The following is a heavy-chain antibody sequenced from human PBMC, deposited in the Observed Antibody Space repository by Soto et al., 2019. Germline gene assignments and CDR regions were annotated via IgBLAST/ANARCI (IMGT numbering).Heavy chain of an antibody. Sequence: EVQLVESGGGLVQPGGSLRLSCAASGFTFSSNWMHWVRQAPGKGLVWVSRINSDGSITSYADSVKGQFTISRDNAKNTLYLQMNSLRAEDTAVYYCARDTPFSGSSAIYYGMDVWGQGTTVTVSS. CDR2: INSDGSIT. V-gene: IGHV3-74*01. CDR3: ARDTPFSGSSAIYYGMDV. D-gene: IGHD1-26*01. J-gene: IGHJ6*02. CDR1: GFTFSSNW.